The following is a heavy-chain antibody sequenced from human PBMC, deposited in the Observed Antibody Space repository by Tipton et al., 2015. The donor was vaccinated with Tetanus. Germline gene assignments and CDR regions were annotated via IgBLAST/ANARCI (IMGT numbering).Heavy chain of an antibody. J-gene: IGHJ4*02. D-gene: IGHD6-19*01. CDR2: INPNSGDT. Sequence: QSGPEVKKPGASVKVSCKTSGYTFSGFYMHWVRQAPGQGLEWMGWINPNSGDTNYAQKFQGRVTMTRDTSITTAYMELRRLTSDDTAVYFCARDRGVAGTLDYWGQGTLVTVSS. CDR3: ARDRGVAGTLDY. V-gene: IGHV1-2*02. CDR1: GYTFSGFY.